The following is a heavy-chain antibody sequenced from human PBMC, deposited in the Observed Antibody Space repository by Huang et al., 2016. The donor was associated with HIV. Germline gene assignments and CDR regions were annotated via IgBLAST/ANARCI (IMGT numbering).Heavy chain of an antibody. V-gene: IGHV1-46*01. CDR3: ASWGSYGMDV. J-gene: IGHJ6*02. CDR2: INPSGGST. D-gene: IGHD3-16*01. CDR1: FTSYY. Sequence: FTSYYMHWVRQAPGQGLEWMGIINPSGGSTSYAQKFQGRVTMTRDTSASTVYMELSSLRSEDTAVYYCASWGSYGMDVWGQGTTVTVSS.